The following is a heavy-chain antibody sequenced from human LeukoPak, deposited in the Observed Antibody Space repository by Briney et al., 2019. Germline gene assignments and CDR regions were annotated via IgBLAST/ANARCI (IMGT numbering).Heavy chain of an antibody. CDR1: GFTFSTYA. Sequence: GGSLRLSCAASGFTFSTYAMHWVRQAPGKGLEWVALISDGGSSKYYADSVKGRFTISRDNSKNTLYLQMNSLGAEDTAVYYCARDVYYYDSGGFYSWGPGTLVTVSS. J-gene: IGHJ4*02. CDR2: ISDGGSSK. D-gene: IGHD3-22*01. CDR3: ARDVYYYDSGGFYS. V-gene: IGHV3-30*01.